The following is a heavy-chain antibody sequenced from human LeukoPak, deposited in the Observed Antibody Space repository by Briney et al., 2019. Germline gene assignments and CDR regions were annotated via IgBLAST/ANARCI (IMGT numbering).Heavy chain of an antibody. CDR1: GDXFSSNSAA. CDR3: ARGVGHIHGVYYFDY. J-gene: IGHJ4*02. Sequence: PSQTLSLTCAISGDXFSSNSAAWNWIRQSPSRGLEWLGRTYYRSKWYNEYVVSVKSRITINADTSKEQFSLQLGSMTPEDTAVYYCARGVGHIHGVYYFDYWGQGTLVTVPS. CDR2: TYYRSKWYN. V-gene: IGHV6-1*01. D-gene: IGHD1-26*01.